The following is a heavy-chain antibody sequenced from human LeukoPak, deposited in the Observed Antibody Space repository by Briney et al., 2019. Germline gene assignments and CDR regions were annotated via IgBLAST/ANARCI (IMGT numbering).Heavy chain of an antibody. J-gene: IGHJ4*02. V-gene: IGHV3-64*01. CDR3: ARASIYRPLDY. D-gene: IGHD3-3*02. CDR2: ISSNGGRT. CDR1: GFTFSSYG. Sequence: GGSLRLSCAASGFTFSSYGMHWVRRAPGKGLEYVPAISSNGGRTYYANSVKGRFTISRDDSKNTLYLQMGSLRAEDMAVYYCARASIYRPLDYWGQGTLVTVSS.